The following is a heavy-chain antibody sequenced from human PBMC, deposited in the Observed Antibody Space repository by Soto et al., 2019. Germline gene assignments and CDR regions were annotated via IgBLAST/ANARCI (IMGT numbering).Heavy chain of an antibody. J-gene: IGHJ6*02. Sequence: PGGSLRLSCAASGLTFSSHWLHWVRQAPGKGLVWVSHINGDGSTTRYADSVKGRLTISRDNAKNTLYLQMNSLRAEDTAVYYCAIYSGVWGQRTTVTVSS. CDR1: GLTFSSHW. D-gene: IGHD2-15*01. V-gene: IGHV3-74*01. CDR3: AIYSGV. CDR2: INGDGSTT.